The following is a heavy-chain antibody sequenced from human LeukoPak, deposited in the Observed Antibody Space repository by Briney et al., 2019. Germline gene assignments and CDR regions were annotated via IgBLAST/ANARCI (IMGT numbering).Heavy chain of an antibody. CDR1: GFTFSSHW. CDR3: ARERQYDMDV. CDR2: VNSDGSRT. V-gene: IGHV3-74*01. J-gene: IGHJ6*02. Sequence: GGSLRLSCVASGFTFSSHWMHWVRQAPGSGLVWVSRVNSDGSRTSYADSVKGRFTISRDNAKNTLYLQMSSLRAEDMAVYYCARERQYDMDVWGQGTTVTVSS.